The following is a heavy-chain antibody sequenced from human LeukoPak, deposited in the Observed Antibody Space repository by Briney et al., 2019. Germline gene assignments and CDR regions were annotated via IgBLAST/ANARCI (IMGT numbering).Heavy chain of an antibody. D-gene: IGHD3-10*01. V-gene: IGHV1-2*02. J-gene: IGHJ4*02. CDR3: AREGSGSYIFYFDY. CDR2: INPNSGGT. CDR1: GYTLSELS. Sequence: ASVKVSCKVSGYTLSELSMHWVRQAPGQGLEWMGWINPNSGGTNYAQKFQGGVTMTRDTSISTAYMELSRLRSDDTAVYYCAREGSGSYIFYFDYWGQGTLVTVSS.